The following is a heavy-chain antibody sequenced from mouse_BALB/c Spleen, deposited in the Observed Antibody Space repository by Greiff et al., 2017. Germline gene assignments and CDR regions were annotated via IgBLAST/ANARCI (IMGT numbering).Heavy chain of an antibody. V-gene: IGHV5-12-1*01. D-gene: IGHD2-14*01. CDR2: ISSGGGST. J-gene: IGHJ3*01. Sequence: EVMLVESGGGLVKPGGSLKLSCAASGFAFSSYDMSWVRQTPEKRLEWVAYISSGGGSTYYPDTVKGRFTISRDNAKNTLYLQMSSLKSEDTAMYYCARQNRYPSCFAYWGQGTLVTVSA. CDR1: GFAFSSYD. CDR3: ARQNRYPSCFAY.